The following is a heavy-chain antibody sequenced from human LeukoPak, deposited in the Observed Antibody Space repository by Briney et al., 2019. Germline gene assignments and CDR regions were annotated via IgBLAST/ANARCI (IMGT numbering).Heavy chain of an antibody. CDR1: GYTFTGHY. CDR3: ATVVGGVTCDY. J-gene: IGHJ4*02. V-gene: IGHV1-2*02. Sequence: GASVKVSCKASGYTFTGHYMHWVRQAPGQGLEWMGWVKPDSGATSYAQKFQGRVTMTRDTSISTAYLEVSSLRSDDAAVYYCATVVGGVTCDYWGQGTLVTVSS. D-gene: IGHD2-2*01. CDR2: VKPDSGAT.